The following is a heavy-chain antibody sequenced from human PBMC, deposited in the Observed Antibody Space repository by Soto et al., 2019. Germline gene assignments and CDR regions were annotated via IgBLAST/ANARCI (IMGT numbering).Heavy chain of an antibody. Sequence: ASVKVSCKASGYTFTSYAMHWVRQAPGQRLEWMGWINAGNGNTKYSQKFQGRVTITRDTSASTAYMELSSLRSEDTAVYYCASSLILTGPGSDYYYYGMDVWGQGTTVTVSS. CDR3: ASSLILTGPGSDYYYYGMDV. J-gene: IGHJ6*02. CDR1: GYTFTSYA. V-gene: IGHV1-3*01. D-gene: IGHD3-9*01. CDR2: INAGNGNT.